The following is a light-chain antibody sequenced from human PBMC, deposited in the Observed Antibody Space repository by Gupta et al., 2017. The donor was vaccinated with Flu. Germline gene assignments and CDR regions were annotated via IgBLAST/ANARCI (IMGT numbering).Light chain of an antibody. CDR2: LGS. J-gene: IGKJ3*01. CDR1: QSLLHSNGYSY. V-gene: IGKV2-28*01. Sequence: ISCRSSQSLLHSNGYSYLDWYLQKPGQSPQLLIYLGSNRASGVPDRFSGSGSGSDFTLQISRVEAEDVGLYYCMQALQTPFTFGPGTKVDIK. CDR3: MQALQTPFT.